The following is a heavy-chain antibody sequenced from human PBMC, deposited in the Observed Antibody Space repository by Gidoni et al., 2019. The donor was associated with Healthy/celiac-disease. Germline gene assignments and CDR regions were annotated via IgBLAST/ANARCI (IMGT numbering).Heavy chain of an antibody. CDR3: ANLVGATTSWGY. Sequence: QLQLQESGPGLVKPSETLSLTCTVSGGSISSSRYYRGWIRQPPGKWLGWIGSIYYSGSTYYNTSLKSRVTISVDTSKNQFSLKLSSVTAADTAVYYCANLVGATTSWGYWGQGTLVTVSS. CDR1: GGSISSSRYY. CDR2: IYYSGST. D-gene: IGHD1-26*01. J-gene: IGHJ4*02. V-gene: IGHV4-39*01.